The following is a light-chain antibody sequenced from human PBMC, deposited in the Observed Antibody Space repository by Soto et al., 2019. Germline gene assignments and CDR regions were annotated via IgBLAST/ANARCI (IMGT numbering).Light chain of an antibody. V-gene: IGKV3-20*01. CDR3: QQYGSSPPGT. CDR1: QSVSSY. Sequence: EFVLTQSPVTLSLSPGERATLSCRASQSVSSYLAWYQQKPGQAPRLLIYDASSRATGIPDRFSGSESGTDFTLTISRLEPEDFAVYYRQQYGSSPPGTFGQGTKVDIK. J-gene: IGKJ1*01. CDR2: DAS.